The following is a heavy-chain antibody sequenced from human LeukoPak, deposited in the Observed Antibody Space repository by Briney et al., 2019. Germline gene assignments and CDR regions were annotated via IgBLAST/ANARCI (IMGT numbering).Heavy chain of an antibody. CDR1: GFSFSSYA. CDR3: ARARGYTYGYVY. V-gene: IGHV3-23*01. D-gene: IGHD5-18*01. CDR2: ITNSGGST. Sequence: PGGPLRLSCAASGFSFSSYAMSWVRQAPGKGLEWVSAITNSGGSTNYADSVKGRFTISRDNSKNTLYLQMNSLTAEDTAIYYCARARGYTYGYVYWGQGTLVTVSS. J-gene: IGHJ4*02.